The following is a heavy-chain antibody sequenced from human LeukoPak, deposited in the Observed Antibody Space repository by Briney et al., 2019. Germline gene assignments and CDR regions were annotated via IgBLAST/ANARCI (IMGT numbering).Heavy chain of an antibody. Sequence: GESLKISCKGSGYRFTTYWIGWVRQMPGKGLEWMGIIYPGDSDTRYSPSFQGQVTISADKSVSTAYLQWSSLKASDTAMYYCANGLKPYYFDYWGQGTLVTVSS. D-gene: IGHD3-16*01. V-gene: IGHV5-51*01. J-gene: IGHJ4*02. CDR3: ANGLKPYYFDY. CDR2: IYPGDSDT. CDR1: GYRFTTYW.